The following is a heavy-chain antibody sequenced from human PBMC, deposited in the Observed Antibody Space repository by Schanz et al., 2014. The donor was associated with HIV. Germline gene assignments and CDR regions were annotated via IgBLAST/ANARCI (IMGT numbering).Heavy chain of an antibody. J-gene: IGHJ4*02. D-gene: IGHD4-17*01. CDR2: IWYDGSNK. CDR1: GVTTSNEG. CDR3: ARQGLRFAFSLDY. Sequence: QVQLVESGGGVVQPGRSLRLERTASGVTTSNEGLHWVRQAPGKGLEWVAAIWYDGSNKFYADSVKGRFTISRDNSKNTLYLQMNNLRAEDTAVYGCARQGLRFAFSLDYWGQGTPVTVS. V-gene: IGHV3-33*01.